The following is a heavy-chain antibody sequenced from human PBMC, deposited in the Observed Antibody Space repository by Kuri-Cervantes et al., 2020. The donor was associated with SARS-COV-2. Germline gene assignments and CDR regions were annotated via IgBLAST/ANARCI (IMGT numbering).Heavy chain of an antibody. D-gene: IGHD3-10*01. CDR1: GYTFTSYA. Sequence: SVKVSCKASGYTFTSYAMNWVRQAPGQGLEWVGGISPIFGKAKYAQKFQGRVTISADESTRTVYMELASLRFEDTATYYCARVDIGFDSGKYYNFVGWFDPWGQGTLVTVSS. CDR3: ARVDIGFDSGKYYNFVGWFDP. V-gene: IGHV1-69*13. CDR2: ISPIFGKA. J-gene: IGHJ5*02.